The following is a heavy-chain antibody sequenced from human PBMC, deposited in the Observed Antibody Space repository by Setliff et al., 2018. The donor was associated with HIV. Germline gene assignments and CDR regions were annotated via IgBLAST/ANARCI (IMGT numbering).Heavy chain of an antibody. CDR1: GYTFTSYV. V-gene: IGHV1-8*02. CDR3: ARSKTYYYDSSGIYDDYNYYGMDV. CDR2: MNPNYVNA. Sequence: ASVKVSCKASGYTFTSYVIDWVRQAPGQGLEWMGWMNPNYVNAGYAEKFEGRVTMTSNTRTTTVYMELSSLRSEDTAVYYCARSKTYYYDSSGIYDDYNYYGMDVWGQGTTVTVSS. J-gene: IGHJ6*02. D-gene: IGHD3-22*01.